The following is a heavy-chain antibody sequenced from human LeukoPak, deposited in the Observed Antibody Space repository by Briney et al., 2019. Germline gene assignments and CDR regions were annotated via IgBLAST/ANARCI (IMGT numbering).Heavy chain of an antibody. CDR1: GFTFDDYT. Sequence: GGSLRLSCAASGFTFDDYTMHWVRQAPGKGLEWVSLISWDGGSTYYADSVKGRFTISRDNAKNSLYLQMNSLRAEDTAVYYCARARIYYYDSSGLNRFDYWGQGTLVTVSS. CDR3: ARARIYYYDSSGLNRFDY. D-gene: IGHD3-22*01. V-gene: IGHV3-43*01. J-gene: IGHJ4*02. CDR2: ISWDGGST.